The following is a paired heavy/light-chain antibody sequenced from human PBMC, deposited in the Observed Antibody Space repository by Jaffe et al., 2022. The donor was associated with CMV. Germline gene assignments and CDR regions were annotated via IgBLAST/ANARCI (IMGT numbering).Heavy chain of an antibody. CDR3: ARLDCGGDCYHDH. J-gene: IGHJ4*02. CDR2: ISHIGTT. CDR1: GGSISNYY. D-gene: IGHD2-21*02. V-gene: IGHV4-59*08. Sequence: QVQLQESGPGLVKPSETLSLTCTVSGGSISNYYWSWIRQPPGKGLEWIGYISHIGTTFYYPSLKSRVTISVDTSKNQFSLKLTSVTAADTAVYYCARLDCGGDCYHDHWGQGSLVTVSS.
Light chain of an antibody. J-gene: IGLJ2*01. CDR2: RND. CDR1: RSNIGSNY. Sequence: QSVLTQPPSASGTPGQRVTISCSGSRSNIGSNYVYWYQQLPGTAPKLLIYRNDQRPSGVPDRFSGSKSGTSTSLAISGLRSEDEADYYCAAWDDSLSGPIFGGGTKLTVL. V-gene: IGLV1-47*01. CDR3: AAWDDSLSGPI.